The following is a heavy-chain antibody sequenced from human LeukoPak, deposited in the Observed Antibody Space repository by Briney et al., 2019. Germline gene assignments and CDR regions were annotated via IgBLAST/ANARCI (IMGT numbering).Heavy chain of an antibody. J-gene: IGHJ5*02. D-gene: IGHD3-3*01. CDR2: INPSGGST. Sequence: ASVKVSCKASGYTFTSYYMHWVRQAPGQGLEWMGIINPSGGSTSYAQKFQGRVTMTRDTSTSTVYMELSSLRSEDTAVYYCAIVTIFAKVIDPWGQGTLVTVSS. CDR1: GYTFTSYY. CDR3: AIVTIFAKVIDP. V-gene: IGHV1-46*01.